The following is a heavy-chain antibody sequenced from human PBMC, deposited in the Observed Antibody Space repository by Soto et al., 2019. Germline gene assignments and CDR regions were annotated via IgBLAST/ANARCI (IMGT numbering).Heavy chain of an antibody. J-gene: IGHJ4*02. V-gene: IGHV4-34*01. CDR2: INHSGST. CDR1: GGSFSGYY. Sequence: SETLSLTCAVYGGSFSGYYWSWIRQPPGKGLEWIGEINHSGSTNYNPSLKSRVTISVDTSKNQFSLKLSSVTAADTAVYYCARGRAIFGVVINPPFDDWGQGTLVTVAS. D-gene: IGHD3-3*01. CDR3: ARGRAIFGVVINPPFDD.